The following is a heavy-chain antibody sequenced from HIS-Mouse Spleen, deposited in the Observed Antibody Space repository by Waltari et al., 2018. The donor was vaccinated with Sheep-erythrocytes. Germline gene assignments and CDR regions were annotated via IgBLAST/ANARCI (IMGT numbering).Heavy chain of an antibody. CDR2: ISSSSSYI. CDR3: ARVASGATFDY. J-gene: IGHJ4*02. Sequence: WVSSISSSSSYIYYADSVKGRFTISRDNAKNSLYLQMNSLRAEDTAVYYCARVASGATFDYWGQGTLVTVSS. D-gene: IGHD1-26*01. V-gene: IGHV3-21*01.